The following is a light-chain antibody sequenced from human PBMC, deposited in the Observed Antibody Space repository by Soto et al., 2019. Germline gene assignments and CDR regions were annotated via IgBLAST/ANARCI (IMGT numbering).Light chain of an antibody. CDR1: SGHNGYI. CDR2: LQRSGSY. CDR3: ETWDSNTWV. V-gene: IGLV4-60*02. Sequence: QPVLTQSSSASASLGSSVKLTCTLSSGHNGYIIAWHQQQPGKAPRYLMKLQRSGSYNKGSGVPDRFSGSSSGADRYLTISNLQFEDEADYYCETWDSNTWVFGGGNKLTVL. J-gene: IGLJ3*02.